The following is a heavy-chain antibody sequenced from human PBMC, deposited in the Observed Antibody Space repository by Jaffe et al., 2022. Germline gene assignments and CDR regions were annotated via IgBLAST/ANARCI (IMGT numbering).Heavy chain of an antibody. CDR1: GFSFNSYD. V-gene: IGHV3-48*03. Sequence: EVQVVESGGGLVQPGGSLRLSCAASGFSFNSYDMNWVRQAPGKGLEWVSYISSSGGTIYYADSVKGRFTISRDNAKNSLYLQMNSLRAEDTAVYYCASLSFGELYFEYWGQGTLVTVSS. J-gene: IGHJ4*02. CDR3: ASLSFGELYFEY. CDR2: ISSSGGTI. D-gene: IGHD3-10*01.